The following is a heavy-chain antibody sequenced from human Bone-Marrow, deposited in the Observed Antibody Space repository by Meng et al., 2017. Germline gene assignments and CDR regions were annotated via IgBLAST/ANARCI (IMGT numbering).Heavy chain of an antibody. Sequence: GESLKISCAASGFTFSSYWMSWVRQAPGKGLEWVAMIKQDGSEKYYVDSVKGRFTISRDNAKNSLYLQMNSLTAEDTAVYYCATDVMYDAFAIWGQGTMVTVSS. CDR2: IKQDGSEK. V-gene: IGHV3-7*01. J-gene: IGHJ3*02. CDR1: GFTFSSYW. CDR3: ATDVMYDAFAI. D-gene: IGHD2-8*01.